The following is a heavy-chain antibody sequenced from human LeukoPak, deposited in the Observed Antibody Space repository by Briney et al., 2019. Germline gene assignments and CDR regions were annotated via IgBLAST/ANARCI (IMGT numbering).Heavy chain of an antibody. V-gene: IGHV4-4*02. Sequence: GTLSLTCAVSGGSIITTNWWSWVRQPPGKGLEWIGEVHLNGATNYNPSLESRVSMSIDKSKNQLSLKLRSVSAADTAIYYCARESGAFSPFGFWGQGTLVTVSS. CDR1: GGSIITTNW. J-gene: IGHJ4*02. CDR3: ARESGAFSPFGF. CDR2: VHLNGAT. D-gene: IGHD1-26*01.